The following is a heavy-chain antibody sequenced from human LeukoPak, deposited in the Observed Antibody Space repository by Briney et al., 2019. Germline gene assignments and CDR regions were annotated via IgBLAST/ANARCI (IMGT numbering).Heavy chain of an antibody. D-gene: IGHD2-2*01. Sequence: RXAXXXXXEWXSVIYSGRSTYSADSVKRRFTISRDNSKNTLYLQMNSLRAEDTAVYYCARDCSSTSCRGGFDPWGQGTLVTVSS. V-gene: IGHV3-53*05. J-gene: IGHJ5*02. CDR3: ARDCSSTSCRGGFDP. CDR2: IYSGRST.